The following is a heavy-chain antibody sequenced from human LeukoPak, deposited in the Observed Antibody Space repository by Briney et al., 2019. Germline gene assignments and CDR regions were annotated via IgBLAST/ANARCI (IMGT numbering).Heavy chain of an antibody. CDR2: IFNGNGT. CDR1: GFTVSSNY. CDR3: ARVSLEIDY. V-gene: IGHV3-53*01. J-gene: IGHJ4*02. Sequence: GGSLRLSCAASGFTVSSNYMSWVRQAPGKGLEWVSVIFNGNGTYYADSVKGRFTISRDNSKNTLYLQMNSLRAEDTAIYYCARVSLEIDYWDQGTLVTVSS.